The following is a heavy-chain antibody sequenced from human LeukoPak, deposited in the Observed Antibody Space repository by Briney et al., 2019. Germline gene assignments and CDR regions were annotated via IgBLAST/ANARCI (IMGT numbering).Heavy chain of an antibody. CDR1: GFTFSNYW. CDR2: IKQDGSEI. J-gene: IGHJ4*02. CDR3: ARDKRVGATILDY. Sequence: GGSLRLSCAASGFTFSNYWMHWVRQAPGKGLEWVANIKQDGSEIYYVDSVKGRFTISRDNAKSSLSLQMNSLTAEDTAVYYCARDKRVGATILDYWGQGTLVTVSS. V-gene: IGHV3-7*01. D-gene: IGHD1-26*01.